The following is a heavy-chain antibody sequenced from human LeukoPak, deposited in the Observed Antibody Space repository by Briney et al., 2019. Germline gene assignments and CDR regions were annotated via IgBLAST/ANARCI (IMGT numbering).Heavy chain of an antibody. CDR1: GYTFTGYY. D-gene: IGHD3-3*01. J-gene: IGHJ4*02. V-gene: IGHV1-2*02. CDR2: INPNSGGT. Sequence: ASVKVSCKASGYTFTGYYMYWVPQAPGQGLEWMGWINPNSGGTNYAQTFQGRVTMTRDTSIRTAYMELSRLRSDDTAVYYCASGLEKYDYWSGYFLADGGQGTLATVSS. CDR3: ASGLEKYDYWSGYFLAD.